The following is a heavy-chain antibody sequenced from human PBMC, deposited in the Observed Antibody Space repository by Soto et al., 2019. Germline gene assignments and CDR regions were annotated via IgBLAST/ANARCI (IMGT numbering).Heavy chain of an antibody. V-gene: IGHV3-30*18. CDR3: AKGIAAAGDY. Sequence: GGSLRLSCAAPGFTFSSYGMHWVRQAPGKGLEWVAVISYDGSNKYYADSVKGRFTISRDNSKNTLYLQMNSLRAEDTAVYYCAKGIAAAGDYWGQGTLVTVSS. CDR2: ISYDGSNK. CDR1: GFTFSSYG. D-gene: IGHD6-13*01. J-gene: IGHJ4*02.